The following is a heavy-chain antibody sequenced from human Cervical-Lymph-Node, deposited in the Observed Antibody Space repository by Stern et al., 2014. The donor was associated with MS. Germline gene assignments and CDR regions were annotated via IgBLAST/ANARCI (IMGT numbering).Heavy chain of an antibody. CDR1: SSGGSS. Sequence: SSGGSSWNWIRQPPGKGLEWIGFIYHSGSTYYNPSLKGRVFISVDTSKNKFALNQRSVTAADTAVYYCARGGVIYTQDRNGFDVWGQGTMVTVSS. V-gene: IGHV4-30-2*01. CDR3: ARGGVIYTQDRNGFDV. D-gene: IGHD2-21*01. CDR2: IYHSGST. J-gene: IGHJ3*01.